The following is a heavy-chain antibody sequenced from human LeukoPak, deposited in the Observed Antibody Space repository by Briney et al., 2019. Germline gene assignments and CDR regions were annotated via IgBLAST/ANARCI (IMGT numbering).Heavy chain of an antibody. CDR3: ARGAQLTDY. D-gene: IGHD6-13*01. J-gene: IGHJ4*02. CDR2: IGPDGGTI. CDR1: GFTFNTYG. V-gene: IGHV3-64*01. Sequence: PGGSLRLSCAASGFTFNTYGMHWVRQAPGKGLEYVSGIGPDGGTIYYAKSVKGRFTISRDNSKNMVYLQMGSLTADDMAVYYCARGAQLTDYWGQGTLVTVSS.